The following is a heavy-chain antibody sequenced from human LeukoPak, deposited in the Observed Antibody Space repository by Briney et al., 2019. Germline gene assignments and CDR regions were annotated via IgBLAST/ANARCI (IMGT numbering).Heavy chain of an antibody. J-gene: IGHJ4*02. D-gene: IGHD3-3*02. V-gene: IGHV3-30*18. CDR2: ISYDGSDK. CDR1: GFTFSSYG. Sequence: GRSLRLSCAASGFTFSSYGMHWVRQAPGKGLEWVAVISYDGSDKYYADSVKGRFTTSRDNSKNTLYLQMNSLRAEDTAVYYCGNHFPHFDYWGQGTLVTVSS. CDR3: GNHFPHFDY.